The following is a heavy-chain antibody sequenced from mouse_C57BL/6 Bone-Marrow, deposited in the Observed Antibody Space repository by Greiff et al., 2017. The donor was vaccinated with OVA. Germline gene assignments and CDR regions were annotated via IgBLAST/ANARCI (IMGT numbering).Heavy chain of an antibody. V-gene: IGHV1-81*01. CDR1: GYTFTSYG. J-gene: IGHJ4*01. CDR2: IYPRSGNT. D-gene: IGHD1-1*01. CDR3: VPHYYGSSPYYAMDY. Sequence: QVQLQQSGAELARPGASVKLSCKASGYTFTSYGISWVKQRTGQGLEWIGEIYPRSGNTYYNEKFKGKATLTADKSSSTAYMELRSLTSEDSAVYFCVPHYYGSSPYYAMDYWGQGTSVTVSS.